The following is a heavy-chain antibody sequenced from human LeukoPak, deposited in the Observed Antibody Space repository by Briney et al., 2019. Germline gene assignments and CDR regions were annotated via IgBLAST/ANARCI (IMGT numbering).Heavy chain of an antibody. D-gene: IGHD5-12*01. CDR3: ASYSGYAQ. V-gene: IGHV1-8*03. CDR2: MNPNSGNT. J-gene: IGHJ4*02. CDR1: VYTFTSYD. Sequence: ASVKISCKASVYTFTSYDANWVRQTTGQGLEWMGWMNPNSGNTGNAQKFQGRVTITRNTYITTAYMELSGLTSEDTAVYYCASYSGYAQWGQGTLHTVSS.